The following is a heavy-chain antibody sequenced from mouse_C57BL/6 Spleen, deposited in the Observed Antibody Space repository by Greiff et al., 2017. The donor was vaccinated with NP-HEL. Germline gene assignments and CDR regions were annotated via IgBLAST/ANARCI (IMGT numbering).Heavy chain of an antibody. J-gene: IGHJ3*01. D-gene: IGHD2-4*01. CDR2: INPGSGGT. Sequence: VQLQQSGAELVRPGTSVKVSCKASGYAFTNYLIEWVKQRPGQGLEWIGVINPGSGGTNYNEKFKGKATLTADKSSSTAYMQLSSLTSEDSAVYFCARGEYDYDVGPFAYWGQGTLVTVSA. CDR1: GYAFTNYL. V-gene: IGHV1-54*01. CDR3: ARGEYDYDVGPFAY.